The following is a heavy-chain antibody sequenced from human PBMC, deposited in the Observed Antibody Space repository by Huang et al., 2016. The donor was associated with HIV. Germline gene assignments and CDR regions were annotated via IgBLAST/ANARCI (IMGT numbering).Heavy chain of an antibody. Sequence: QVQLYQWGAGPLRPSETLSLTCGVSGGSLHGYYWNWLRQSPGRGLEWIGEVNHGGRTKYNPSLKRRVTISVDTSKIQFSLNLTSVTATDTADYYCATSSSGSGWFLDIWGRGTLVSVS. CDR1: GGSLHGYY. V-gene: IGHV4-34*01. CDR2: VNHGGRT. J-gene: IGHJ2*01. CDR3: ATSSSGSGWFLDI. D-gene: IGHD3-22*01.